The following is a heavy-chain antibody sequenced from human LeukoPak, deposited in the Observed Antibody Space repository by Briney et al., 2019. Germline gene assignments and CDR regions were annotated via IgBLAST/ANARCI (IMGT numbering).Heavy chain of an antibody. D-gene: IGHD4-17*01. CDR2: IWYDGSNK. Sequence: GGSLRLSCAASGFTFSSYGMHWVRQAPGKGLEWVAVIWYDGSNKYYADSVKGRFTISRDNSKNTLYLQMNSLRAEDTAVYYCARESDYGKFLFDYWGQGTLVTVSS. CDR1: GFTFSSYG. CDR3: ARESDYGKFLFDY. J-gene: IGHJ4*02. V-gene: IGHV3-33*01.